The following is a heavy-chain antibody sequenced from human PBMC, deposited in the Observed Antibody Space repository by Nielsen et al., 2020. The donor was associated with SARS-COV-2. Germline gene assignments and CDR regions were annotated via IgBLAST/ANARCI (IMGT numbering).Heavy chain of an antibody. D-gene: IGHD3-16*02. V-gene: IGHV4-39*07. CDR2: IYYSGST. J-gene: IGHJ4*02. CDR3: ATGQVAYYDYVWGSYPTPYYFDY. Sequence: PGKGLEWIGSIYYSGSTYYNPSLKSRVTISVDTSKNQFSLKLSPVTAADTAVYYCATGQVAYYDYVWGSYPTPYYFDYWGQGTLVTVSS.